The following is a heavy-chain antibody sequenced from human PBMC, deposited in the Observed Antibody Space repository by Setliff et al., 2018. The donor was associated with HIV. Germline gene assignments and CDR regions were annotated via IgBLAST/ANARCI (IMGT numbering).Heavy chain of an antibody. V-gene: IGHV3-74*01. Sequence: GGSLRLSCAASGFVFSNYWMHWIRQVPGKGLVWVSRINYDRITTSYADSVQGRFTISRDNAKNTLYLQMNRLRSEDTAVYYCAKGGTTVLDYWGQGTLVTVSS. CDR3: AKGGTTVLDY. D-gene: IGHD4-17*01. CDR2: INYDRITT. CDR1: GFVFSNYW. J-gene: IGHJ4*02.